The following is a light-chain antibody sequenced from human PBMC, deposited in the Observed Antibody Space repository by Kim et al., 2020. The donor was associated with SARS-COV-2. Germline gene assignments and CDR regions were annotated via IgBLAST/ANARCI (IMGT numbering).Light chain of an antibody. CDR3: QQYDNLPYT. J-gene: IGKJ2*01. Sequence: SVFLGDTVTSTCQATQDIKKSLNWFQQKPGQAPKVRISDVSTLQTGVSSRFSGSGSGTHFTFIINSLQPDDVATYYCQQYDNLPYTFGQGTKLEI. CDR1: QDIKKS. V-gene: IGKV1-33*01. CDR2: DVS.